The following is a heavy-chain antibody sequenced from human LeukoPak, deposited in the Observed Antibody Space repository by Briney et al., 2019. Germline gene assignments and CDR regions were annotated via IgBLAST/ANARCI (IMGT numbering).Heavy chain of an antibody. D-gene: IGHD3-22*01. V-gene: IGHV1-8*01. Sequence: ASVKVSCKASGYTFTSYDISWVRQATGQGLEWMGWMNPNSGNTGYAQKFQGRVTMTRNTSIGTAYMELSSLRSEDTAVYYCARGPYYYDSSGYYPYYYYYMDVWGKGTTVTISS. CDR2: MNPNSGNT. CDR3: ARGPYYYDSSGYYPYYYYYMDV. J-gene: IGHJ6*03. CDR1: GYTFTSYD.